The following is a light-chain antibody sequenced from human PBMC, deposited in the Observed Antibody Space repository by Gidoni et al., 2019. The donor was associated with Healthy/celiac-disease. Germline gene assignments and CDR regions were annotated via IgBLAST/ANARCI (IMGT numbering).Light chain of an antibody. V-gene: IGKV3-20*01. Sequence: NVLTQSPGTLSWSPGGRATLSCRASQSVSSSYLSWYQQQPDQAPPLLIYGASSRAPGIPDWCSGSGSGTDFTLTISRLEPQDFAVYYCQQYGSSPLFTFGPGTKVDIK. CDR1: QSVSSSY. J-gene: IGKJ3*01. CDR3: QQYGSSPLFT. CDR2: GAS.